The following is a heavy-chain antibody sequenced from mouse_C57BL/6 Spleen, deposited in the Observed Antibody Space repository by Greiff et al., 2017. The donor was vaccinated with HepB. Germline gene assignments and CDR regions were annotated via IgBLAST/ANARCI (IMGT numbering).Heavy chain of an antibody. V-gene: IGHV1-76*01. J-gene: IGHJ4*01. CDR1: GYTFTDYY. CDR3: ARGGLHMDY. D-gene: IGHD2-13*01. Sequence: VKLQESGAELVRPGASVKLSCKASGYTFTDYYINWVRQRPGQGLEWIARIYPGSGNTYYNEKFKGKATLTAEKSSSTAYMQLSSLTSEDSAVYFCARGGLHMDYWGQGTSVTVSS. CDR2: IYPGSGNT.